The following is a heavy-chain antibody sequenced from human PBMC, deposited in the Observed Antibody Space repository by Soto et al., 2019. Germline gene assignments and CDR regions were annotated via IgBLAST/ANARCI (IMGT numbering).Heavy chain of an antibody. CDR1: GYTFTTYG. D-gene: IGHD3-16*01. CDR2: ISAYSGKT. CDR3: ARDPHLGHHQY. J-gene: IGHJ4*02. V-gene: IGHV1-18*01. Sequence: QVQLVQSGGEVKKSGASVKVSCKTSGYTFTTYGISWVRQAPGQGLEWVGWISAYSGKTHYAQKFQGKVTMTTDTSTNTAYLELRSLRSVDTAVYYCARDPHLGHHQYWGQGTLVTVSS.